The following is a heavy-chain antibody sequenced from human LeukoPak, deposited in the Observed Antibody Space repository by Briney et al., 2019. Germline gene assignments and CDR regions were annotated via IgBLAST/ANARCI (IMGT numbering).Heavy chain of an antibody. J-gene: IGHJ4*02. D-gene: IGHD3-22*01. CDR3: ARGPSSGYYIDY. V-gene: IGHV3-48*03. CDR1: GFTFSSYE. CDR2: ISSSGSTI. Sequence: PGGSLRLSCAASGFTFSSYEMNWVRQAPGKGLEWVSYISSSGSTIYYADSVKGRFTISRDNAKNSLYLQMNSLRAEDTAVYYCARGPSSGYYIDYWGQGTLVTVSS.